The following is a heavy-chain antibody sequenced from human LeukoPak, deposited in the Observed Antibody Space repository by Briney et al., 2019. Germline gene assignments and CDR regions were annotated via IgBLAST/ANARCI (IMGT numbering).Heavy chain of an antibody. D-gene: IGHD3-22*01. CDR2: IYSSGST. CDR3: ARDVVLITANWLDP. V-gene: IGHV4-4*07. Sequence: PSETLSLTCTVSGGSISTYYWSWIRQPAGKGLEWIGRIYSSGSTNYNPSLKSRVTMSVDTSKNQFSLNLSSVTAADTAVYYCARDVVLITANWLDPWGQGTLVTVSS. J-gene: IGHJ5*02. CDR1: GGSISTYY.